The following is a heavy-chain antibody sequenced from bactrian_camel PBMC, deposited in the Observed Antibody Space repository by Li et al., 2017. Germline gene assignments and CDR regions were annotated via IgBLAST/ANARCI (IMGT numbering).Heavy chain of an antibody. CDR2: INGGGGST. CDR1: SAFSSGD. CDR3: TNAFLTYGVLNPVESGY. V-gene: IGHV3S40*01. Sequence: QLVESGGGFVQPGGSLRLPCTGSAFSSGDMNWVRQAPGKGLEWVSGINGGGGSTYYADSVKGRFTISRDNAKHTLYLQLNSLKTEDTAMYYCTNAFLTYGVLNPVESGYWGQGTQVTVS. D-gene: IGHD6*01. J-gene: IGHJ6*01.